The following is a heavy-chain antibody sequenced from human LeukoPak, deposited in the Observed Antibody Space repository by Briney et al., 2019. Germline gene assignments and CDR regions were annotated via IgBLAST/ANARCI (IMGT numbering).Heavy chain of an antibody. CDR3: AREKADYYYVDV. Sequence: ASVKVSCKASGYTFTSYGINWVRQAPGQGLEWMGWIIAYNGNTNYAQNLQGRVTMTTDTSTSTAYMELRSLRSDDTAVYYCAREKADYYYVDVWGKGTTVTVSS. D-gene: IGHD6-25*01. J-gene: IGHJ6*03. CDR1: GYTFTSYG. V-gene: IGHV1-18*01. CDR2: IIAYNGNT.